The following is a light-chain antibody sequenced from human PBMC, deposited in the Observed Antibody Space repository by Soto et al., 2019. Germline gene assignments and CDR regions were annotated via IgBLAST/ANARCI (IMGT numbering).Light chain of an antibody. CDR1: QSVSSN. CDR3: QQYHNWPPIT. Sequence: EIVMAHSPGTRSVGAGERATLSCRASQSVSSNLAWYQQKPGQAPRLLIYGASTRATGIPARFSGSGSGTEFTLTISSLQSEDFATYYCQQYHNWPPITFGQGTRLE. J-gene: IGKJ5*01. V-gene: IGKV3-15*01. CDR2: GAS.